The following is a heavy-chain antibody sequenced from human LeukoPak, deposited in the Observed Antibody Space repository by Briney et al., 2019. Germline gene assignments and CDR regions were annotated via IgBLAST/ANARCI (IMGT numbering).Heavy chain of an antibody. Sequence: SVKVSCKASGGTFSSYAISWVRQAPGQGLEWMGGIIPIFGTANYAQKFQGRVTITADESTSTAYMELSSLRSEDTAVYYCARGAVAGLYNWFDPWGQGTLVTVSS. CDR1: GGTFSSYA. D-gene: IGHD6-19*01. CDR3: ARGAVAGLYNWFDP. J-gene: IGHJ5*02. CDR2: IIPIFGTA. V-gene: IGHV1-69*13.